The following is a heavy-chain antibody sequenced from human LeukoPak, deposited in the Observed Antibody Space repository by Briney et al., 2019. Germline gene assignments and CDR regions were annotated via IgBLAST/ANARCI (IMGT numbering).Heavy chain of an antibody. CDR3: SSWGSTPGVSSDDY. CDR1: EFTINDAW. CDR2: IKSKTDGGTT. J-gene: IGHJ4*02. D-gene: IGHD6-6*01. Sequence: KPGGSLRLSCAASEFTINDAWMSWVRQAPGKGLEWVGRIKSKTDGGTTEYAAPVKGRFTISRDDSKNTLYLQINSLKTEDTAMYYCSSWGSTPGVSSDDYWGQGTLVTVSS. V-gene: IGHV3-15*01.